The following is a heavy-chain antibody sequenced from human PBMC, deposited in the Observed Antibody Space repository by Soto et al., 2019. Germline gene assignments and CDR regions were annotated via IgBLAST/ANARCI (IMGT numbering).Heavy chain of an antibody. CDR3: FFFQAEDGIRVVRSVSAFLLNRSSDL. J-gene: IGHJ2*01. Sequence: PGKGPEWVAVIRFDGSNIHYADSVKGRFTISRDNSKNTLYLQMDSLRAEDTAVYYCFFFQAEDGIRVVRSVSAFLLNRSSDL. V-gene: IGHV3-33*01. CDR2: IRFDGSNI. D-gene: IGHD3-10*02.